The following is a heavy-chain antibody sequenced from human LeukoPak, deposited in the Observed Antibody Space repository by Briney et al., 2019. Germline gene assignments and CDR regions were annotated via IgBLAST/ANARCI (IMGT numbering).Heavy chain of an antibody. CDR2: ISYDASNK. J-gene: IGHJ3*02. D-gene: IGHD6-13*01. Sequence: GGSLRLSCAASGFSFSTYGMHWVRQAPGKGLEWEAVISYDASNKYYADSVKGRFTISRDNSKNTLYLQMNSLRAEDTAVYYCAKDFEGRRAAARAFDIWGQGTMVTVSS. CDR1: GFSFSTYG. CDR3: AKDFEGRRAAARAFDI. V-gene: IGHV3-30*18.